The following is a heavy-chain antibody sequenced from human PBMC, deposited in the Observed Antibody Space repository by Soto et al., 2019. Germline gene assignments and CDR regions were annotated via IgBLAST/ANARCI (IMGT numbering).Heavy chain of an antibody. Sequence: GASVKVSCAESRYTFTFCYMHSLRQAPGQGLEWVGWINPYTGGTSYAQKFQGWVTMTRDTSISTVYMELSSLKSDDTAVYYCARDRADQEIAADPYFAYWGQGTLVTVSS. V-gene: IGHV1-2*04. D-gene: IGHD6-25*01. CDR2: INPYTGGT. J-gene: IGHJ4*02. CDR3: ARDRADQEIAADPYFAY. CDR1: RYTFTFCY.